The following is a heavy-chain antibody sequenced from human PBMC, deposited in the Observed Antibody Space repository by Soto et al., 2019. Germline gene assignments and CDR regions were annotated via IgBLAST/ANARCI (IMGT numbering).Heavy chain of an antibody. V-gene: IGHV4-30-4*01. J-gene: IGHJ2*01. CDR3: AREKSGVFGMAHPYWDFDL. D-gene: IGHD3-3*01. CDR2: IYYSGTT. Sequence: QVQLQESGPGLVKSSQTLSLTCGVSGGSINNGDYYWSWIRQPPGKGLEWIGYIYYSGTTYFNPSLKSRLSKSLDTSKNQFSLKLTSVTAADTAVYYCAREKSGVFGMAHPYWDFDLWGRGTLVTVSS. CDR1: GGSINNGDYY.